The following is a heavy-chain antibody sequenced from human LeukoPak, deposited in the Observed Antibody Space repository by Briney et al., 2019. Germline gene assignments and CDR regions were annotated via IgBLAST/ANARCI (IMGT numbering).Heavy chain of an antibody. Sequence: ASVKVSCKAFGYTFNSHYINWVRQDHGQGLEWLGIINPRDGRTTYAQKFQGRVTMTRDMSTSTVYMELSSLRSEDTAVYYCARAAIFEVVIILMSDYYYMDVWGKGTTVTVSS. CDR1: GYTFNSHY. D-gene: IGHD3-3*01. CDR3: ARAAIFEVVIILMSDYYYMDV. V-gene: IGHV1-46*02. CDR2: INPRDGRT. J-gene: IGHJ6*03.